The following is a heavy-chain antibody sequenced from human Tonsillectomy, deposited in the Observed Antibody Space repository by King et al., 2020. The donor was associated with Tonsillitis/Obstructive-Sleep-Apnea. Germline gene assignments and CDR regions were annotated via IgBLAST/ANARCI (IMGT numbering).Heavy chain of an antibody. CDR2: IYYSGST. CDR1: GGSISSYY. J-gene: IGHJ4*02. CDR3: ARAPRISSGYYFHFDY. Sequence: QLQESGPGLVKPSETLSLTCTVSGGSISSYYWSWIRQPPGKGLEWIGYIYYSGSTNYNPSLKSRVTKSVDTSKNQFSLKLSSVTAADTAVYYCARAPRISSGYYFHFDYWGQGTLVTVSS. V-gene: IGHV4-59*01. D-gene: IGHD3-22*01.